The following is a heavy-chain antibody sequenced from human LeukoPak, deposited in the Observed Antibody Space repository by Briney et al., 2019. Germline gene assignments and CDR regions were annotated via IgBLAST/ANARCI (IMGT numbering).Heavy chain of an antibody. V-gene: IGHV4-34*01. J-gene: IGHJ4*02. CDR1: GGSFSGYY. D-gene: IGHD5-18*01. CDR3: ARGGEYSYGLDY. Sequence: SETLSLTCAVYGGSFSGYYWSWIRQPPGKGLEWIGEINHSGSTNYNPSLKSRVTISVDTSKNQFSLKLSSVTAADTAVYYCARGGEYSYGLDYWGQGTLVTVSS. CDR2: INHSGST.